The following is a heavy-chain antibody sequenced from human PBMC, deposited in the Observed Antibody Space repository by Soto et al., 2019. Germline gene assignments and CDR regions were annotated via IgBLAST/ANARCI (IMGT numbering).Heavy chain of an antibody. CDR3: ARGRLPGYSSISPFDI. V-gene: IGHV1-69*12. D-gene: IGHD6-13*01. CDR2: IIPIFGTA. J-gene: IGHJ3*02. Sequence: QVQLVQSGAEVKKPGSSVKVSCKSSGGTFSSYAISWVRQAPGQGLEWMGGIIPIFGTANYAQKFQGRVTITADESTSTAYMELSSLRSEDTAVYYCARGRLPGYSSISPFDIWGQGTMVTVSS. CDR1: GGTFSSYA.